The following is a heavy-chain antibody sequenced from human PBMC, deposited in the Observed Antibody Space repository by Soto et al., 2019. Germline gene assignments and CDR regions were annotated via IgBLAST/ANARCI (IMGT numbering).Heavy chain of an antibody. D-gene: IGHD3-22*01. J-gene: IGHJ4*02. Sequence: GGSLRLSCAASGFTFSSYAMSWVRQAPGKGLEWVSAISGSGGSTYYADSVKGRFTISRDNSKSTLYLQMNSLRAEDTAVYYCAKDPRSITMIVVVTAFFDYWGQGTLVTVSS. V-gene: IGHV3-23*01. CDR3: AKDPRSITMIVVVTAFFDY. CDR1: GFTFSSYA. CDR2: ISGSGGST.